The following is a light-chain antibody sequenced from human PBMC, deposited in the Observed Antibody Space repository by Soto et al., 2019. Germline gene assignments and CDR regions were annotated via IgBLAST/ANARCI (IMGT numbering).Light chain of an antibody. CDR2: KAS. CDR3: QQRSNWPPIT. Sequence: DIQMTPSPSSLSASVGDRVTITCRASQGISNYLAWYQQKPGKAPKLLIYKASTLKSGVPSRFSGSGSGTEFTLTISSLEPEDFAVYYCQQRSNWPPITFGQGTRLEIK. CDR1: QGISNY. V-gene: IGKV1-9*01. J-gene: IGKJ5*01.